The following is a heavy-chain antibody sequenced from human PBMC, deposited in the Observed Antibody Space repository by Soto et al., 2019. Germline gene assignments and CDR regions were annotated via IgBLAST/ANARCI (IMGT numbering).Heavy chain of an antibody. CDR1: GDSVTSGNYY. Sequence: SETLSLTCTVSGDSVTSGNYYWSWIRQPPGKGLEWIGYIYYSGNTNYSPSLKSRVTMSLDRSNNQFSLNLSSVTAADTAVYYCAGIPVDKSMIYWFDPWGQGILVTVSS. CDR2: IYYSGNT. V-gene: IGHV4-61*01. J-gene: IGHJ5*01. D-gene: IGHD5-18*01. CDR3: AGIPVDKSMIYWFDP.